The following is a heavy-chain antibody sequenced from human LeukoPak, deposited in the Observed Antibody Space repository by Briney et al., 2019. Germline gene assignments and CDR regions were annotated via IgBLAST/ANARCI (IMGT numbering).Heavy chain of an antibody. CDR1: GYRFTSYW. CDR2: IFLGDSDT. Sequence: GESLKISCKGSGYRFTSYWIGWVRQMPGKGLEWMGIIFLGDSDTRYSPSFQGQVTISGDKSNSTAYLQWSSLKASDTAVYYCARLQSGGGIDIWGQGTMVTVSS. V-gene: IGHV5-51*01. D-gene: IGHD2-15*01. J-gene: IGHJ3*02. CDR3: ARLQSGGGIDI.